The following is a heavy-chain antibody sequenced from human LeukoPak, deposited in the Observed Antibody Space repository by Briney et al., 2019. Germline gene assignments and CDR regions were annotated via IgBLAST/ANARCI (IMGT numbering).Heavy chain of an antibody. CDR3: ARDYYGYFDY. CDR2: IYHSGST. J-gene: IGHJ4*02. D-gene: IGHD4-17*01. CDR1: GGSISSGGYS. V-gene: IGHV4-30-2*01. Sequence: PSGTLSLTCAVSGGSISSGGYSWSWIRQPPGKGLEWIGYIYHSGSTYYNPSLKSRVTISVDRSKNQFSLKLSSVTAADTAVYYCARDYYGYFDYWGQGTLVTVSS.